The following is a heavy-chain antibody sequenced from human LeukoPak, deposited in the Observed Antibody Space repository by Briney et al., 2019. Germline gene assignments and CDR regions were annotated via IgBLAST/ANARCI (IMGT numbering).Heavy chain of an antibody. D-gene: IGHD4-4*01. Sequence: GGSLRLSCTASGFTFGDYAMSWFRQAPGKGLEWVGFIRSKAYGGTTEYAASVKGRFTISRDDSKSIAYLQMNSLKTEDTAVYYCTRVGTYSNYPYGMDVWGQGTTVTVSS. CDR3: TRVGTYSNYPYGMDV. V-gene: IGHV3-49*03. CDR2: IRSKAYGGTT. CDR1: GFTFGDYA. J-gene: IGHJ6*02.